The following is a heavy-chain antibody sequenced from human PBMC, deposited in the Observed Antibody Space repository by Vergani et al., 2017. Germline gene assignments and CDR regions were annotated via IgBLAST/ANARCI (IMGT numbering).Heavy chain of an antibody. CDR2: IIPIFGTA. J-gene: IGHJ6*03. CDR3: ATAXTGRTSGATRFHYYYYYYMDV. V-gene: IGHV1-69*01. CDR1: GGTFSSYA. D-gene: IGHD3-16*01. Sequence: QVQLVQSGAEVKKPGSSVKVSCKASGGTFSSYAISWVRQAPGQGLEWMGGIIPIFGTANYAQKFQGRVTITADESTSTAYMELSSLRSEDTAVYYCATAXTGRTSGATRFHYYYYYYMDVWGKGTTVTVSS.